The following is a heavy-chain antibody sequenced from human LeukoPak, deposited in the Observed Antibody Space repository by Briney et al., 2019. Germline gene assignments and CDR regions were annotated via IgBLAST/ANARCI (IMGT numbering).Heavy chain of an antibody. V-gene: IGHV3-23*01. Sequence: GGSRRLSCAAAGFTFSSYAMSWVSQAPGKGMEWVSAISGSGGSTYYADSVKGRFTISRDNSKNTLYLQMNSLRAEDTAVYYCARNGQLSVAGTYFDYWGQGTLVTVSS. J-gene: IGHJ4*02. CDR1: GFTFSSYA. D-gene: IGHD6-19*01. CDR3: ARNGQLSVAGTYFDY. CDR2: ISGSGGST.